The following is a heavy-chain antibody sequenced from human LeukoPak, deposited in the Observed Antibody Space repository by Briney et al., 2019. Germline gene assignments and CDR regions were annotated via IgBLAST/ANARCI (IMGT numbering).Heavy chain of an antibody. D-gene: IGHD4-17*01. CDR3: AREGDSDYGDYCFDY. CDR2: INPNSGVT. Sequence: ASVKVSCKASGYIFTGYCMHWVRQAPGQGLEWMGWINPNSGVTNYPQNFQGRVTMTRDTPISTAYMELSRLRSDDTAVYYCAREGDSDYGDYCFDYWGQGTLVTVSS. J-gene: IGHJ4*02. V-gene: IGHV1-2*02. CDR1: GYIFTGYC.